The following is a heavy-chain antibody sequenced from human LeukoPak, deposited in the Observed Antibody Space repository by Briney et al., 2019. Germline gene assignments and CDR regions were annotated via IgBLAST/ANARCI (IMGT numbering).Heavy chain of an antibody. CDR2: ISGSGDST. Sequence: GGSLRLSCAASGFTFSNYVMSWVRQAPGKGLEWVSGISGSGDSTYYAAAVKGRFTISRDNYKNTLYLQMNSLRVEDTAAYYCAKVRAPSGWFNSDYWGQGTLVTVSS. V-gene: IGHV3-23*01. D-gene: IGHD6-19*01. CDR1: GFTFSNYV. J-gene: IGHJ4*02. CDR3: AKVRAPSGWFNSDY.